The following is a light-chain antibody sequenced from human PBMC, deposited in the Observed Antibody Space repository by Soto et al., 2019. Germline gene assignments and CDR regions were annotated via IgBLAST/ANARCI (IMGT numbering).Light chain of an antibody. J-gene: IGLJ1*01. V-gene: IGLV2-14*03. CDR3: VSYTSRTTYV. CDR2: DVA. CDR1: SSDVGGSNF. Sequence: QSALTQPASVSDSTGQSITISCTGTSSDVGGSNFVSWYQQHPGKPTKLIIYDVANRPSGVYNRFSGSKAGSTASLIISRLQTEDEADYYCVSYTSRTTYVFGTGTKLTVL.